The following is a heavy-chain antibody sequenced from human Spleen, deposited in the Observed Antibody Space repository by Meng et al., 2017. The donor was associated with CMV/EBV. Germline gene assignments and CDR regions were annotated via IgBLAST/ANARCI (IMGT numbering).Heavy chain of an antibody. V-gene: IGHV3-30*02. D-gene: IGHD3-3*01. Sequence: GGSLRLSCAASGFTFRSHGMHWVRQAPGKGLEWVAFIRYDGSDVHYVDSVKGRFTISRDNSKNTLDLQMNRLRGEDTAVYYCAKDVRFLGWSMRKYLYGMDVWGQGTTVTVSS. J-gene: IGHJ6*02. CDR2: IRYDGSDV. CDR1: GFTFRSHG. CDR3: AKDVRFLGWSMRKYLYGMDV.